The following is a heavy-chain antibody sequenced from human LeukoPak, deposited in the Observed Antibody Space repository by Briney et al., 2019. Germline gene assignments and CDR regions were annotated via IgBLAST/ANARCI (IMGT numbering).Heavy chain of an antibody. CDR3: ARDWDSSGWYDY. V-gene: IGHV4-4*07. CDR1: GGSISSYY. D-gene: IGHD6-19*01. J-gene: IGHJ4*02. CDR2: IYTSGST. Sequence: SETLSLTCTVSGGSISSYYWSWIRQPAGKGLDWIGRIYTSGSTNYNPSLKSRVTMSVDTSKNQFSLKLSSVTAADTAVYYCARDWDSSGWYDYWGQGTLVTVSS.